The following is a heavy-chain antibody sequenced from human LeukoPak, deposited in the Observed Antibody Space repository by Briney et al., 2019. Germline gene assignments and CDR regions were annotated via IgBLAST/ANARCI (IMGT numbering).Heavy chain of an antibody. V-gene: IGHV1-69*13. CDR3: AAYDSRRDI. D-gene: IGHD3-22*01. Sequence: ASVKVSCKASGGTFSSYTISWVRQAPGQGLEWMGGIIPIFGTANYAQKFQDRVTITADESTSTAYMELSSLRSEDTAVYYCAAYDSRRDIWGQGTMVTVSS. CDR1: GGTFSSYT. CDR2: IIPIFGTA. J-gene: IGHJ3*02.